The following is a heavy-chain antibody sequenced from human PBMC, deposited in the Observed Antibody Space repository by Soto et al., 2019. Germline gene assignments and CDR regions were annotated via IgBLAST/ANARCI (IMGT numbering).Heavy chain of an antibody. CDR2: IYPGDSDT. CDR3: ARGGRYSGSYWGYGMDV. J-gene: IGHJ6*02. D-gene: IGHD1-26*01. CDR1: GYSFTSYW. V-gene: IGHV5-51*01. Sequence: GESLKISCKGSGYSFTSYWIGWVRQMPGKGLEWMGIIYPGDSDTRYSPSFQGQVTISADKSISTAYLQWSSLKASDTAMYYCARGGRYSGSYWGYGMDVWGQGTMVTVSS.